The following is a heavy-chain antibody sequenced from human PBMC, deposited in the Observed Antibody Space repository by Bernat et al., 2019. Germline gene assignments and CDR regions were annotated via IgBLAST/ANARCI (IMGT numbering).Heavy chain of an antibody. V-gene: IGHV1-2*02. CDR2: INPNSGGT. D-gene: IGHD2-15*01. CDR3: ARDEIDCSGGSCYYPDTWFDP. J-gene: IGHJ5*02. CDR1: GYTFTGYY. Sequence: QVQLVQSGAEVKKPGASVKVSCKASGYTFTGYYMHWVRQAPGQGLEWMGWINPNSGGTNYAQKFQGRVTMTRDTSISTAYMELSRLRSDDTAVYYCARDEIDCSGGSCYYPDTWFDPWGQGTLVTVSS.